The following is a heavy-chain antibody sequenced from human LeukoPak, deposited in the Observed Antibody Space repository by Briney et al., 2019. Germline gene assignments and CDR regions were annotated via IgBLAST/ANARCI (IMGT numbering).Heavy chain of an antibody. J-gene: IGHJ3*02. V-gene: IGHV3-48*03. CDR1: GFTFSSYE. Sequence: GGSLRLSCTASGFTFSSYEMNWVRQAPGRGLEWVSYISSTGTTIYYADSVKGRFTISRDNTKNSLYLQMNSLRAEDTAVYYCARDERPNAFDIWGQGTMVTVSS. CDR3: ARDERPNAFDI. CDR2: ISSTGTTI.